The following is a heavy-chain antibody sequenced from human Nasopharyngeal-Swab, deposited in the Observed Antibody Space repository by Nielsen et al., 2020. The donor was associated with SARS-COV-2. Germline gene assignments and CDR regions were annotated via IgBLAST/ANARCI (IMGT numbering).Heavy chain of an antibody. V-gene: IGHV1-69*13. CDR2: IIPIFGTA. CDR1: GGTFSSYA. D-gene: IGHD3-22*01. J-gene: IGHJ3*02. Sequence: SVKVSCKASGGTFSSYAISWVRQAPGQGLEWMGGIIPIFGTANYAQKFQGGVTITADESTSTAYMELSSLRSEDTAVYYCARPYYYDSSGYLGAFDIWGQGTMVTVSS. CDR3: ARPYYYDSSGYLGAFDI.